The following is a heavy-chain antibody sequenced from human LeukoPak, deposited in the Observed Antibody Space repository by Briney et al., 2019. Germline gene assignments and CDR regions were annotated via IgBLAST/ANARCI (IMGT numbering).Heavy chain of an antibody. CDR1: GYTFTGNY. CDR2: INPNSGGT. J-gene: IGHJ4*02. V-gene: IGHV1-2*02. CDR3: ARAMITFGGVTEYYFDY. D-gene: IGHD3-16*01. Sequence: ASVKVSCKASGYTFTGNYMHWVRQAPGQGLEWMGWINPNSGGTNYAQKFQGRVTMTRDMSTSTVYMELSSLRSEDTAVYYCARAMITFGGVTEYYFDYWGQGTLVTVSS.